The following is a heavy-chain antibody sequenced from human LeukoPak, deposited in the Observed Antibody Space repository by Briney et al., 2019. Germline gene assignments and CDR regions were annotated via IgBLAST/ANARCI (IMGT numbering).Heavy chain of an antibody. J-gene: IGHJ4*02. V-gene: IGHV4-59*01. CDR3: AREDYGALDY. CDR1: GGSISSYY. CDR2: IYYSGST. D-gene: IGHD4-17*01. Sequence: SETLSLTCTVSGGSISSYYWSWIRQPPGKGLEWIGYIYYSGSTNYNPSLKSRVTISVDTSKNQFSLKLSSVTAADTAVYYCAREDYGALDYWGQGTLVTVSS.